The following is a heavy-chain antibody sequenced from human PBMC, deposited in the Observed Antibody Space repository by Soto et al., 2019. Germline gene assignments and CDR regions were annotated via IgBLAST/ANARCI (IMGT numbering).Heavy chain of an antibody. D-gene: IGHD6-13*01. CDR3: AREGYSSRWNSIDY. J-gene: IGHJ4*02. CDR2: IDSSGST. V-gene: IGHV4-59*01. CDR1: GVSIIFYY. Sequence: SETLSLTCTVSGVSIIFYYWIWIRQPPGKGLEWIAYIDSSGSTKYNPSLKSRVTISLDTSRNQLSLKLNSVTAADTAVYYCAREGYSSRWNSIDYWGQGTQVTVSS.